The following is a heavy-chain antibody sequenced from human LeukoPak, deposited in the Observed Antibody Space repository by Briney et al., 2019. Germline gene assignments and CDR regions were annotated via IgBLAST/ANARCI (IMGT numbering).Heavy chain of an antibody. CDR2: IYYSGST. J-gene: IGHJ4*02. V-gene: IGHV4-39*01. D-gene: IGHD3-22*01. CDR3: ARLPNYYDSSGYLYYFDY. CDR1: GGSISSSSYY. Sequence: SETLSLTCTVSGGSISSSSYYWGWIRQPPGKGLEWIGSIYYSGSTYYNPSLKSRVTISVDTSKNQFSLKLSSVTAADTAVYYCARLPNYYDSSGYLYYFDYWGQGTLVTVSS.